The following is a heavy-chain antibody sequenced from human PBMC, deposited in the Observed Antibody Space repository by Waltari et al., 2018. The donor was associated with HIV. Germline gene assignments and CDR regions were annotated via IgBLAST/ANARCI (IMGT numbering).Heavy chain of an antibody. Sequence: QEQLVQSGAEMKKPGASVKVSCKASRYTFTSHDIHWVRQAPGQGLEWLGWMNPDSGNTGYAQNFQVRVNMTRTTSINTAYLELFSLTSDDTAVYYCARTPYCVGGDCYARGIYFEFWGQGTLVTVSS. CDR1: RYTFTSHD. CDR2: MNPDSGNT. CDR3: ARTPYCVGGDCYARGIYFEF. D-gene: IGHD2-21*01. J-gene: IGHJ4*02. V-gene: IGHV1-8*01.